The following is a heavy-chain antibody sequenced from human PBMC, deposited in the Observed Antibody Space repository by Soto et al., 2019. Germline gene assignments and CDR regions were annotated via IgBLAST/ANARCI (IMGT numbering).Heavy chain of an antibody. D-gene: IGHD1-1*01. Sequence: ASVKVSCKASGYTFTNSGISWVRQAPGQGLEWMGWISTDNGNTNYAQHLQGRVIMTADTFTNTAYMELRGLRSDDTAMYYCSKNGTTWFASWGQGSPVTVSS. CDR3: SKNGTTWFAS. J-gene: IGHJ5*01. CDR2: ISTDNGNT. V-gene: IGHV1-18*01. CDR1: GYTFTNSG.